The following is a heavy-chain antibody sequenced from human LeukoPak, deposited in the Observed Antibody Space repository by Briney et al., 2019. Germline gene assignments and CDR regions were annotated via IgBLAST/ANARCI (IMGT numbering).Heavy chain of an antibody. CDR1: GFTFSSYE. D-gene: IGHD3-22*01. V-gene: IGHV3-48*03. CDR2: ISGSGTTV. Sequence: PGGSLRLSCAASGFTFSSYEMNWVRQAPGQGLEWVAYISGSGTTVYYADSVKGRFTISRGNAKNSLFLQMNSLRAEDTADYYCAREKFYDNSGYDYWGQGTLVTVSS. CDR3: AREKFYDNSGYDY. J-gene: IGHJ4*02.